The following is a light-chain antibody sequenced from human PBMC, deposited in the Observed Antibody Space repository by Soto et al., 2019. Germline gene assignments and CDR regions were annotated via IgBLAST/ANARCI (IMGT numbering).Light chain of an antibody. Sequence: QSALTQPASVSGSPGQSITISCTGTSSDVGGYNFVSWYQQHPGNPPKLMIYDVTNRPSGVSTRFSGSKSGNTASLTISGLQAEDEAEYYCSSYSSTNTLGVFGGGTKVTVL. CDR2: DVT. V-gene: IGLV2-14*01. J-gene: IGLJ2*01. CDR3: SSYSSTNTLGV. CDR1: SSDVGGYNF.